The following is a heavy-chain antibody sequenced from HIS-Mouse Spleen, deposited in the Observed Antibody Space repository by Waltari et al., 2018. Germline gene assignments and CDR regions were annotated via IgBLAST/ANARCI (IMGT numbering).Heavy chain of an antibody. D-gene: IGHD6-13*01. CDR3: AREIPYSSSWYDWYFDL. J-gene: IGHJ2*01. CDR1: GGSISSSSYY. Sequence: QLQLQESGPGLVKPSETLSLTCTVSGGSISSSSYYWGWIRQPPGEGLGWIGSIYYSGGTYSNPSLKSRVTIAVDTSKNQFSLKLSSVTAADTAVYYCAREIPYSSSWYDWYFDLWGRGSLVTVSS. V-gene: IGHV4-39*07. CDR2: IYYSGGT.